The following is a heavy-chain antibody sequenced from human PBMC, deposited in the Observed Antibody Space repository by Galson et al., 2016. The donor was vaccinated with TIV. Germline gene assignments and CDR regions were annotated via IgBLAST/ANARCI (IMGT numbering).Heavy chain of an antibody. CDR1: GGSFSSDNHC. Sequence: TLSLTCTVSGGSFSSDNHCWSWIRQPPGKGLEWIGYIFYSGSTAYNPALRSRLSISIDTSKNQFSLRLTSVTAADTAVYYCARGVTDYYASSGFSPNFDYWGQGALVAVSS. D-gene: IGHD3-22*01. CDR2: IFYSGST. CDR3: ARGVTDYYASSGFSPNFDY. J-gene: IGHJ4*02. V-gene: IGHV4-30-4*01.